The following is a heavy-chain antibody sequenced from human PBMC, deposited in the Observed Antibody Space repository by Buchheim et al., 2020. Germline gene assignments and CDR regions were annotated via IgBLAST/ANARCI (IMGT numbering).Heavy chain of an antibody. J-gene: IGHJ5*02. CDR3: VRARQYNWNYVGWFDP. D-gene: IGHD1-7*01. V-gene: IGHV4-30-4*01. Sequence: QVQLQESGPGLVKPSQTLSLTCTVSGGSISSGDYYWSWIRQPPGKGLEWIGYIYYSGSTYYHPSLKSRVTISVDTSTNQFSLKLSSVTAADTAVYYCVRARQYNWNYVGWFDPWGQGTL. CDR1: GGSISSGDYY. CDR2: IYYSGST.